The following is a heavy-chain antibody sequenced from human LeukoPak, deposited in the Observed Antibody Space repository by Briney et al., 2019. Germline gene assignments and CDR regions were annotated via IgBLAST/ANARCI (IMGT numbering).Heavy chain of an antibody. CDR3: AKGYYGSGSYGWFDY. V-gene: IGHV3-30*02. CDR2: IQNDGSNT. Sequence: GGSLRLSCAASGFTFSDYGMNWVRQTPGKGLEWLAFIQNDGSNTFYADSVKGRFTISRDNSKNTLYLQMTSLRAEDTAVYYCAKGYYGSGSYGWFDYWGQGTLVTVSS. J-gene: IGHJ4*02. CDR1: GFTFSDYG. D-gene: IGHD3-10*01.